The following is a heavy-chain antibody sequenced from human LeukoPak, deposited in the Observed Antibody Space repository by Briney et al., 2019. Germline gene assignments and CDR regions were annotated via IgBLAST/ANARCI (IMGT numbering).Heavy chain of an antibody. CDR2: INHSGST. J-gene: IGHJ4*02. CDR1: GGSFSSYY. D-gene: IGHD5-18*01. CDR3: ARAGSEYSYGFVDY. V-gene: IGHV4-34*01. Sequence: PSETLSLTCAAYGGSFSSYYWSWIRRPPPKGLEWIGEINHSGSTNYNPSLKSRVTISVDTSKNQFSLKLSSVTAADTAVYYCARAGSEYSYGFVDYWGQGTLVTVSS.